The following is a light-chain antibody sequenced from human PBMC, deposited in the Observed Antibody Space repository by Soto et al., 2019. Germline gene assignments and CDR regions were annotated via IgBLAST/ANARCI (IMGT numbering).Light chain of an antibody. CDR2: AVS. Sequence: DIQLTQSPSSLSASVGARVTITCQASQDISSCLNWYQQKPGRAPKVLIYAVSNLERGVPSRFSGSGSGTDFTFTISSLQPEDIATYYCQQYASIPYTFGRGTKVEIK. CDR3: QQYASIPYT. CDR1: QDISSC. V-gene: IGKV1-33*01. J-gene: IGKJ2*01.